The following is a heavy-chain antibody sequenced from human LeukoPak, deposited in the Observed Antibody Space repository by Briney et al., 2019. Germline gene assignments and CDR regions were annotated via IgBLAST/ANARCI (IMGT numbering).Heavy chain of an antibody. CDR3: ARFSGRTFFDY. Sequence: PSETLSLTCTVSGGSISSYYWSWIRQPPGKGLEWIGYIYYSGSTNYNPSLKSRVTISVDTSKNQFSLKLSSVTAADTAVYYCARFSGRTFFDYWGQGTLVTVSS. J-gene: IGHJ4*02. CDR1: GGSISSYY. D-gene: IGHD3-10*01. V-gene: IGHV4-59*01. CDR2: IYYSGST.